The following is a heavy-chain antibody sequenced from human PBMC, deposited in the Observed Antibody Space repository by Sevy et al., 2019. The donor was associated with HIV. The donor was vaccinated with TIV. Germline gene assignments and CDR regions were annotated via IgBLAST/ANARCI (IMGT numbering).Heavy chain of an antibody. V-gene: IGHV1-46*01. CDR2: INPSGGST. CDR3: ASSSGLNWFDP. CDR1: GYTFTSYY. D-gene: IGHD3-22*01. Sequence: ASVKVSCKASGYTFTSYYMHWVRQAPGQGLEWIGIINPSGGSTSYAQKFQGRVTMTRDTSTSTVYMELSSLRSEDTAVYYCASSSGLNWFDPWGQGTLVTVSS. J-gene: IGHJ5*02.